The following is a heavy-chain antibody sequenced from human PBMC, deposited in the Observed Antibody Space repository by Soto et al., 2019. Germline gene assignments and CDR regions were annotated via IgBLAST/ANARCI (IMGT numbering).Heavy chain of an antibody. CDR2: ISGSGGST. Sequence: PGGSLRLSCAASGFTFSSYAMSWVRQAPGKGLEWVSAISGSGGSTYYADSVKGRFTISRDNSKNTLYLQMNSLRAEDTAVYYCARDSGYSYGPFDYWGQGTLVTVSS. J-gene: IGHJ4*02. V-gene: IGHV3-23*01. CDR1: GFTFSSYA. CDR3: ARDSGYSYGPFDY. D-gene: IGHD5-18*01.